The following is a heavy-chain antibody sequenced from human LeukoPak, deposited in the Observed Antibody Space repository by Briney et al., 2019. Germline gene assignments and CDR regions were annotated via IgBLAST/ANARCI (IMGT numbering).Heavy chain of an antibody. CDR1: GFTFSSYG. J-gene: IGHJ4*02. D-gene: IGHD6-6*01. CDR2: ISGSGGST. Sequence: GGSLRLSCAASGFTFSSYGMSWVRQAPGKGLEWVSAISGSGGSTYYADSVKGRFTISRDNAKNTLYLQMNSLRAEDTAVYYCARGYYSSSSLTDYWGQGTLVTVSS. CDR3: ARGYYSSSSLTDY. V-gene: IGHV3-23*01.